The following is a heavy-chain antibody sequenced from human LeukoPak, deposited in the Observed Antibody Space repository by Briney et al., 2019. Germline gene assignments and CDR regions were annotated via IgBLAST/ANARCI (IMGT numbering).Heavy chain of an antibody. J-gene: IGHJ6*03. CDR1: GYSFTSNW. V-gene: IGHV5-51*01. Sequence: GESLKISCKGSGYSFTSNWIGWVRQMPGKGLEWMGIIYPGDSDTRYSPSFQGQVTISADKSISTAYLQWSSLKASDTAMYYCARAEWSPYYYYYYMDVWGKGTTVTVSS. D-gene: IGHD3-3*01. CDR2: IYPGDSDT. CDR3: ARAEWSPYYYYYYMDV.